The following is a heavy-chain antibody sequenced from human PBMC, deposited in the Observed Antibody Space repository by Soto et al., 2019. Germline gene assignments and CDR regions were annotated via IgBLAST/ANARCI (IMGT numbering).Heavy chain of an antibody. CDR3: TKSWLFEKNWFDP. V-gene: IGHV3-23*01. CDR2: ISSTGLYT. CDR1: GFSFTTYG. D-gene: IGHD3-22*01. J-gene: IGHJ5*02. Sequence: GGSLRLSCAASGFSFTTYGMSWVRQAPGKGLEWVSDISSTGLYTYLADSVKGRFTISRDNSKNTLYLQMNSLRVDDTAVYFCTKSWLFEKNWFDPWGQGTLVTVPS.